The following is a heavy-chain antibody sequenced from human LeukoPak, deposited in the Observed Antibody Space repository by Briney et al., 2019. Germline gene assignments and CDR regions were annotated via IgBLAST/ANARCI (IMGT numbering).Heavy chain of an antibody. CDR1: GFTFRSYG. D-gene: IGHD1-26*01. J-gene: IGHJ4*02. CDR2: VSKDTVSK. CDR3: TGDRWRGAPDYFDC. Sequence: GGSLRLSCAASGFTFRSYGMHWVRQAPGKGLEWVAVVSKDTVSKLYKDSVKGRFTVSTDSAKNTVYLQMTGLRSEDTAVYYCTGDRWRGAPDYFDCWGQGTLVTVSS. V-gene: IGHV3-30*03.